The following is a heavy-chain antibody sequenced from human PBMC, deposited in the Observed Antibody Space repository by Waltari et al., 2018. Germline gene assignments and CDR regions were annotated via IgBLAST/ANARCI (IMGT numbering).Heavy chain of an antibody. D-gene: IGHD2-15*01. J-gene: IGHJ3*01. CDR2: INNDGSST. V-gene: IGHV3-74*03. CDR3: ARAGLLGAFDV. Sequence: EVQLVESGGGLVQPGGSLRLPCAASGFTFSRSWIHWVRQFPGKGLMWGSRINNDGSSTVYADSVKGRFTISRDDAKNTVSLQMNNLSAEDTALYYCARAGLLGAFDVWGQGTMVTVSS. CDR1: GFTFSRSW.